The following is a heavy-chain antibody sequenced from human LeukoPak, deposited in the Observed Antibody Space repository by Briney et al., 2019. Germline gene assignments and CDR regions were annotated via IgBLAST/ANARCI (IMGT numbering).Heavy chain of an antibody. CDR2: ISYTGST. V-gene: IGHV4-59*01. D-gene: IGHD3-16*01. CDR3: ARDFDAWNAFDI. Sequence: PWGTLTLTCTVSGGSISGYYWSWIRQSPGKGLEWIGGISYTGSTKYNPSPQSRVTISVDTSKNQFSLNLRSVTAADTALYYCARDFDAWNAFDIWGQGRMVTVSS. CDR1: GGSISGYY. J-gene: IGHJ3*02.